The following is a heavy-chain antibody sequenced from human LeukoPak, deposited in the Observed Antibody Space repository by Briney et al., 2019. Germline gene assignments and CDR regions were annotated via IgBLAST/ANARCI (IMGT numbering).Heavy chain of an antibody. CDR3: ARDKDFWSGSGFDP. J-gene: IGHJ5*02. CDR1: GYTFSNYG. V-gene: IGHV1-18*01. CDR2: INTNNGNT. Sequence: ASVKVSXTASGYTFSNYGFNWVRQAPGQGPEWMGWINTNNGNTNYGHKFQGRVTMTTDTSTTTTYLELRSLRPDDTAVYYCARDKDFWSGSGFDPWGQGTPVTVSS. D-gene: IGHD3-3*01.